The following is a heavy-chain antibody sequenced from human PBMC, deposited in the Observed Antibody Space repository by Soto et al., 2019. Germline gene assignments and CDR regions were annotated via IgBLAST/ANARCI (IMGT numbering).Heavy chain of an antibody. Sequence: GGSLRLSCAASGFTFSSYGMHWVRQAPGKGLEWVAVISYDGSNKYYADSVKGRFTISRDNSKNTLYLQMNSLRAEDTAVYYCAKEEYSSSSAYYYYGMDVWGQGTTVTVSS. CDR2: ISYDGSNK. D-gene: IGHD6-6*01. J-gene: IGHJ6*02. V-gene: IGHV3-30*18. CDR3: AKEEYSSSSAYYYYGMDV. CDR1: GFTFSSYG.